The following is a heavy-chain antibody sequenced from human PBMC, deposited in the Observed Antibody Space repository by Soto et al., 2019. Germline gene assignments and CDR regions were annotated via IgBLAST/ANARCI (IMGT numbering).Heavy chain of an antibody. CDR1: GFTVSSSY. V-gene: IGHV3-66*01. J-gene: IGHJ4*02. CDR3: ARNDNWRFDY. D-gene: IGHD1-20*01. CDR2: IYSDGKT. Sequence: PGGSLRLSCAASGFTVSSSYMSWVRQAPGKGLEWVSVIYSDGKTYYKDSVKGRFAISRDTSKNTLHLQMHSLRAEDTAVYYCARNDNWRFDYWGQGTLVTVSS.